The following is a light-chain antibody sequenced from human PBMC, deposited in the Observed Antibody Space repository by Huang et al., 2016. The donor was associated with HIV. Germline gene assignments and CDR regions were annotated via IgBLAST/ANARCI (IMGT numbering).Light chain of an antibody. CDR2: GAS. CDR1: QRVSSN. Sequence: EIVMTQSPATLSASPGERATLSCRASQRVSSNLAWYQQKPGQAPRLLIYGASPRATGIPARFSGSGSGTDFTFTISSLQSEDFAVYYCQQNNNWPPLFTFGPGTKVDIK. CDR3: QQNNNWPPLFT. J-gene: IGKJ3*01. V-gene: IGKV3-15*01.